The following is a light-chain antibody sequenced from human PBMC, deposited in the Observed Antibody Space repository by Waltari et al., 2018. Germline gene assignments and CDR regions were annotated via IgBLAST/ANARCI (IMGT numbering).Light chain of an antibody. V-gene: IGLV2-14*03. CDR2: DVS. CDR1: SSDLGGYRF. CDR3: SSYTSIIPPFL. J-gene: IGLJ1*01. Sequence: QSALTHPASVSGSPGQSITISCTRSSSDLGGYRFVSWYQHHPGKAPILMIYDVSHRPSRVSTRFSGSKSGNTPALTISGLQPADEADYYCSSYTSIIPPFLFGTGTKVTVL.